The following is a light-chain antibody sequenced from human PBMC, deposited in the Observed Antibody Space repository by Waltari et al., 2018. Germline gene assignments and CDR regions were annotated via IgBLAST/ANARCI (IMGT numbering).Light chain of an antibody. J-gene: IGKJ1*01. CDR2: GAS. Sequence: EIVLTQSPGTPSLSPGARATLSCRASQSVSRSLAWYQQKPGQAPRLLIYGASSRATGVPDRFSGSGSGTDFSLTISRLEPEEFAVYYCQYYVRLPVSFGQGTKVEIK. V-gene: IGKV3-20*01. CDR3: QYYVRLPVS. CDR1: QSVSRS.